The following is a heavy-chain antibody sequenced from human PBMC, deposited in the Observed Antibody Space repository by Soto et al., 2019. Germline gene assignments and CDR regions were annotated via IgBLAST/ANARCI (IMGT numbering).Heavy chain of an antibody. D-gene: IGHD2-8*01. V-gene: IGHV4-30-4*01. CDR2: IYYSGST. Sequence: QVQLQESGPGLVKPSQTLSLTCTVSGGSISSGDYYWSWIRQPPGKGLEWIGYIYYSGSTYYNPSLKSRVNMSVDTSKNQFSLKLSSVTAADTAVYYCARGDIVLMVYAPNPWFDPWGQGTLVTVSS. J-gene: IGHJ5*02. CDR1: GGSISSGDYY. CDR3: ARGDIVLMVYAPNPWFDP.